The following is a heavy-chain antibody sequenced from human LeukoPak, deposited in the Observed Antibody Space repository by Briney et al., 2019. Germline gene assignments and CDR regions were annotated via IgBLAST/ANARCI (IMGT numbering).Heavy chain of an antibody. Sequence: RSSETLSHTCTVSGGSISSYYWSWIRQPPGKGLEWIGYIYYSGSTNYNPSLKSRVTISVDTSKNQFSLKLSSVTAADTAVYYCARTGYDILTGAQLPFDYWGQGTLVTVSS. CDR3: ARTGYDILTGAQLPFDY. CDR1: GGSISSYY. J-gene: IGHJ4*02. D-gene: IGHD3-9*01. CDR2: IYYSGST. V-gene: IGHV4-59*01.